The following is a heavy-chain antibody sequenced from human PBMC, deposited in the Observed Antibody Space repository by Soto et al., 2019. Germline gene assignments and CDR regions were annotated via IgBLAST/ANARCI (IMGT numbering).Heavy chain of an antibody. CDR2: ISSSSSYI. V-gene: IGHV3-21*01. Sequence: PGGSLRLSCAASGIVFSDYMSWVRQAPGKGLEWVSSISSSSSYIYYADSVKGRFTISRDNAKNSLYLQMNSLRAEDTAVYYCARPYDYYDSSGYYSYWGQRTLVTVSS. D-gene: IGHD3-22*01. J-gene: IGHJ4*02. CDR3: ARPYDYYDSSGYYSY. CDR1: GIVFSDY.